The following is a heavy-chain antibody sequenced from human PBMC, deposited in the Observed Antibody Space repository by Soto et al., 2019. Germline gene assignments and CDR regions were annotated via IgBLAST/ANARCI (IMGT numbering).Heavy chain of an antibody. D-gene: IGHD4-17*01. CDR3: ARTDYGGVY. CDR2: MYYSGST. Sequence: TSETLSLTCTVSGVSISRSSYYWGWIRQPPGKGLEWIGSMYYSGSTYYNPSLKSRVTISVDTSKNQFSLKLSSVTAADTAVYYCARTDYGGVYWGQGTLVTVSS. V-gene: IGHV4-39*01. J-gene: IGHJ4*02. CDR1: GVSISRSSYY.